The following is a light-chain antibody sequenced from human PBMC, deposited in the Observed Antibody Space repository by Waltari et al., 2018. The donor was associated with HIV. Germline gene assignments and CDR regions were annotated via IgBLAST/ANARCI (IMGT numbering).Light chain of an antibody. CDR2: DNK. CDR3: GTWDSSLSAGV. CDR1: SSNIGHNY. J-gene: IGLJ2*01. V-gene: IGLV1-51*01. Sequence: QSVLTQPPSVSAAPGQKVTISCSGNSSNIGHNYVSCYQQLPGTAPKPLIYDNKKRPSGIPDRFSGSKSGTSATLGITGLQTGDEADYYCGTWDSSLSAGVFGGGTKLTVL.